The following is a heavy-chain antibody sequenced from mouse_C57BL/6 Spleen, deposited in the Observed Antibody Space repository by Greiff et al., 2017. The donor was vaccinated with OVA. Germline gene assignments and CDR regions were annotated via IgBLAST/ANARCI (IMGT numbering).Heavy chain of an antibody. CDR2: IYPGDGDT. CDR1: GYAFTSSW. J-gene: IGHJ3*01. Sequence: VQLQESGPALVKPGASVKISCKASGYAFTSSWMNWVKQRPGQGLEWIGRIYPGDGDTNYNGKFKGKATLTADKSSSTAYMQLRSRTSEDAAVYFCARGIDGNYWFAYWGKGTLVTVSA. CDR3: ARGIDGNYWFAY. D-gene: IGHD2-1*01. V-gene: IGHV1-82*01.